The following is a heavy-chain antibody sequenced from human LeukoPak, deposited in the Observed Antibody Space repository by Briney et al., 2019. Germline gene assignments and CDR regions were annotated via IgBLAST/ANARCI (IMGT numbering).Heavy chain of an antibody. V-gene: IGHV4-59*01. CDR1: GGSISSYY. D-gene: IGHD2-15*01. Sequence: SETLSLTCTVSGGSISSYYWSWIRPPPGTGLEWIGYIYYSGSTNYNPSLKSRVTISVDTSKNQFSLKLSSVTAADTAVYYCARGAEVLGVVPLYYFDYWGQGTLVTVSS. J-gene: IGHJ4*02. CDR2: IYYSGST. CDR3: ARGAEVLGVVPLYYFDY.